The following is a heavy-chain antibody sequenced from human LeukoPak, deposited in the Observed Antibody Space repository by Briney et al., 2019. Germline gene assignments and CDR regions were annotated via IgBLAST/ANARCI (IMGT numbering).Heavy chain of an antibody. CDR3: ARDYYGAGSYPFDY. D-gene: IGHD3-10*01. CDR1: GFTFSTYN. Sequence: GGSLRLSCVASGFTFSTYNMNWVRQAPGKGLEWLSYINSSSGTIYYAGSVKGRFTISRDNAKSSLYLQMNSLRDEDTAVYYCARDYYGAGSYPFDYWGQGTLVTVSS. V-gene: IGHV3-48*02. CDR2: INSSSGTI. J-gene: IGHJ4*02.